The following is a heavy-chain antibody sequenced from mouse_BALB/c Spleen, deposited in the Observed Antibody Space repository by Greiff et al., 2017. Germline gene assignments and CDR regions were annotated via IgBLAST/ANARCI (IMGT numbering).Heavy chain of an antibody. J-gene: IGHJ4*01. V-gene: IGHV1-5*01. D-gene: IGHD2-10*02. Sequence: VQLQQSGTVLARPGASVKMSCKASGYSFTSYWMHWVKQRPGQGLEWIGAIYPGNSDTSYNQKFKGKAKLTAVTSASTAYMELSSLTNEDSAVCYCTKVYGNYYYYAMDYWGQGTSVTVSS. CDR3: TKVYGNYYYYAMDY. CDR1: GYSFTSYW. CDR2: IYPGNSDT.